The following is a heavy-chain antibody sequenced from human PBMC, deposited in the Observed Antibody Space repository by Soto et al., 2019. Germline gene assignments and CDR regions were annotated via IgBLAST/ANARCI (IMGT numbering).Heavy chain of an antibody. CDR2: ISSSSSYM. V-gene: IGHV3-21*01. J-gene: IGHJ4*03. D-gene: IGHD4-17*01. CDR3: ARDGSGGFHDYGNFHLDY. CDR1: GFTFSSYS. Sequence: GGSLRLSCAASGFTFSSYSMNWVRQAPGKWLEWVSSISSSSSYMYYADSVKGRFTISRDNDKKLLYLQMNSLRAEDTAVYHCARDGSGGFHDYGNFHLDYWGQGXLVTVYS.